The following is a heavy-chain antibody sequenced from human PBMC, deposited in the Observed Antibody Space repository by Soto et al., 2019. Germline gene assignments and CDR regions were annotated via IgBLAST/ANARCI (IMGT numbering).Heavy chain of an antibody. J-gene: IGHJ6*02. CDR3: VKDGSSGWPYYYGLDV. CDR1: GCTFSSYG. V-gene: IGHV3-30*18. Sequence: QVQLVESGGGVVQPGRSLRLSCAASGCTFSSYGMHWVRQAPGKGLEWVAVISYDGSNKYYADSVKGRFTISRDNSKNTLYLQMSSLRAEDTAVYYCVKDGSSGWPYYYGLDVWGQGTTVTVSS. D-gene: IGHD6-19*01. CDR2: ISYDGSNK.